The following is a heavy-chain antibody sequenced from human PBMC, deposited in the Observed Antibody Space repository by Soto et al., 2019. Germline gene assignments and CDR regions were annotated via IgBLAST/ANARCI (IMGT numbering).Heavy chain of an antibody. D-gene: IGHD2-15*01. CDR3: ARADLGDCSGGSCHYYFDY. V-gene: IGHV3-74*01. J-gene: IGHJ4*02. CDR2: INSDGSST. CDR1: GFTFSSYW. Sequence: EVQLVESGGGLVQPGGSLRLSCAASGFTFSSYWMHWVRQAPGKGLVWVSRINSDGSSTSYADSVKGRFTISRCNANNTLNLQMNRLRTEDTAVYYCARADLGDCSGGSCHYYFDYWGQGTLVTVSS.